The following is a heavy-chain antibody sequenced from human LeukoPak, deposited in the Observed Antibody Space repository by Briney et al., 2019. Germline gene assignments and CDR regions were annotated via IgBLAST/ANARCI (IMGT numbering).Heavy chain of an antibody. V-gene: IGHV3-30*02. D-gene: IGHD3-10*01. Sequence: GGSLRLSCAASGFTFNNYGIHWVRQAPGKGLEWVTFIRFDGSDKYYADSVKGRFTISRDNAKNSLYLQMNSLRAEDTAVYYCARPRGVGAFDIWGQGTMVTVSS. CDR1: GFTFNNYG. J-gene: IGHJ3*02. CDR3: ARPRGVGAFDI. CDR2: IRFDGSDK.